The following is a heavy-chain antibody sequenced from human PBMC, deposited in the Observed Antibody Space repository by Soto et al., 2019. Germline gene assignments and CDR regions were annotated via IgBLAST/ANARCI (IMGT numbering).Heavy chain of an antibody. CDR2: ITPIFGTA. V-gene: IGHV1-69*13. J-gene: IGHJ6*02. D-gene: IGHD3-10*01. CDR3: ARAYYYGSGSHARYYGMDV. Sequence: ASVNVSFKAYGGTFSRYAISWVRQAPGQGLEWMGGITPIFGTANYAQKFQGRVAITADESTRTAYMELSSLRSEDTAVYYCARAYYYGSGSHARYYGMDVWGQGTTVTVSS. CDR1: GGTFSRYA.